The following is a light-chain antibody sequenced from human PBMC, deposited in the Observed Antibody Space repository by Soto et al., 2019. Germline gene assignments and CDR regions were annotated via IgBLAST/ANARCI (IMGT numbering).Light chain of an antibody. V-gene: IGKV3-15*01. CDR2: RAS. Sequence: EIVMTQSPATLSVSPGERATLSCRASQSVSNNLAWYQQKPGQAPRVVIYRASTRATGIPPRFSGSGSGTEFTLTISNLQSEDFAVYYCQQYNNWPPWTFGQGTKVEI. J-gene: IGKJ1*01. CDR1: QSVSNN. CDR3: QQYNNWPPWT.